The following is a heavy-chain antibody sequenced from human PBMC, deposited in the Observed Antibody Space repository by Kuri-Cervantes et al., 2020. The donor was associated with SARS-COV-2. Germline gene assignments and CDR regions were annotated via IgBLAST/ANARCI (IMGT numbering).Heavy chain of an antibody. D-gene: IGHD4-17*01. CDR3: ARGGEKKRAPGVTATVTTAYYYYMDV. J-gene: IGHJ6*03. V-gene: IGHV1-2*02. Sequence: ASVKVSCKASGYTFTGYYIHWVRQAPGQGLEWMGWINPNSGGTNYAQKFQGRVTMTRDTSISTAYMELSRLRSDDTAVYYCARGGEKKRAPGVTATVTTAYYYYMDVWGKGTTVTVSS. CDR1: GYTFTGYY. CDR2: INPNSGGT.